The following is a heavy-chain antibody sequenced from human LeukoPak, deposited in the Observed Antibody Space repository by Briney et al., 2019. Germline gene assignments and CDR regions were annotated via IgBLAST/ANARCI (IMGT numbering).Heavy chain of an antibody. CDR2: IYYSGST. D-gene: IGHD3-10*01. CDR1: GGSISSSSYY. Sequence: SETLSLTCTVSGGSISSSSYYWGWIRQPPGKGLEWIGSIYYSGSTYYNPSLKSRVTISVDTSKNQFSLKLSSVTAAETAVYYCARHNYYGYGRSPPLDPWGQGTLVTVSS. J-gene: IGHJ5*02. V-gene: IGHV4-39*01. CDR3: ARHNYYGYGRSPPLDP.